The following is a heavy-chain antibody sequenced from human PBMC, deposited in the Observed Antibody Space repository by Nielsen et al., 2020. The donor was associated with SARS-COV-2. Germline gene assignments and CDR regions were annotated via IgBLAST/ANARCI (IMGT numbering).Heavy chain of an antibody. CDR1: GFTFGSYG. Sequence: GGSLRLSCAGSGFTFGSYGMHWVRQAPGKGLEWVAVISYDGSNKYYADSVKGRFTISRDNSKNTLYLQMNSLRAEDTAVYYCARERRYCSGGSCYIGPSFDYWGQGTLVTVSS. D-gene: IGHD2-15*01. V-gene: IGHV3-30*03. J-gene: IGHJ4*02. CDR3: ARERRYCSGGSCYIGPSFDY. CDR2: ISYDGSNK.